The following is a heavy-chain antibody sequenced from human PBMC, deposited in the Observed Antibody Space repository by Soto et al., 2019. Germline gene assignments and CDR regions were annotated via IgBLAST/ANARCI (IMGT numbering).Heavy chain of an antibody. CDR2: INHSGST. Sequence: SETLSLTCAVYGGSFSGYYWSWIRQPPGKGLEWIGEINHSGSTNYNPSLKSRVTISVDTSKNQFSLKLSSVTAADMAVYYCARGITIARKNYCYGMDVWGQGTTVTVSS. D-gene: IGHD3-3*01. J-gene: IGHJ6*02. CDR1: GGSFSGYY. V-gene: IGHV4-34*01. CDR3: ARGITIARKNYCYGMDV.